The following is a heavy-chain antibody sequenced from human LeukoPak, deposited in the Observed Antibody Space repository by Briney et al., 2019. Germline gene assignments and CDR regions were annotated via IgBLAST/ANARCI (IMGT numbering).Heavy chain of an antibody. Sequence: SVKVSCKASGYTFTSYAISWVRQAPGQGLEWMGGIIPIFGTANYAQKFQGRVTITTDESTSTAYMELSSLRSEDTAVYYCASQVNTYYYDSSGYGAFDIWGQGTMVTVSS. CDR1: GYTFTSYA. CDR3: ASQVNTYYYDSSGYGAFDI. V-gene: IGHV1-69*05. CDR2: IIPIFGTA. J-gene: IGHJ3*02. D-gene: IGHD3-22*01.